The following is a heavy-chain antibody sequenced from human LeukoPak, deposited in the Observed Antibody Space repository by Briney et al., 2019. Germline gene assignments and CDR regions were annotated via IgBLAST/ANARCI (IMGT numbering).Heavy chain of an antibody. J-gene: IGHJ4*02. Sequence: ASVKVSCKASGYTFTRFYIHWVRQAPGQGLEWMGIINPSGGSGNNAQKFQGRVTMTRDMSTSTVYMELSSLRSEDTAVYYCARGGFWYRAFDYWGQGTLVTVSS. D-gene: IGHD6-13*01. CDR2: INPSGGSG. CDR1: GYTFTRFY. CDR3: ARGGFWYRAFDY. V-gene: IGHV1-46*01.